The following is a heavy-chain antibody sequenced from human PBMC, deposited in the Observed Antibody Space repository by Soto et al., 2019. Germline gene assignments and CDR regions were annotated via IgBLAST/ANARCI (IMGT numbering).Heavy chain of an antibody. D-gene: IGHD4-4*01. CDR2: ISAYNGNT. Sequence: ASVKVSCKASGYTFTSYGISWVRQAPGQGLEWMGWISAYNGNTNYAQKLRGRVTMTTDTSTSTAYMELRSLRSDDTAVYYCARDPMNTVTRLRPWHYCGQGTIVTVST. J-gene: IGHJ4*02. CDR1: GYTFTSYG. V-gene: IGHV1-18*01. CDR3: ARDPMNTVTRLRPWHY.